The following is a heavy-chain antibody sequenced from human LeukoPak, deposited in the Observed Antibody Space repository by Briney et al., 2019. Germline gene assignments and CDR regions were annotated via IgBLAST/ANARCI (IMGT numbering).Heavy chain of an antibody. D-gene: IGHD3-10*01. CDR1: GFTFSNYA. CDR3: ARGTRTYGSGSSYYYGMDV. V-gene: IGHV3-30-3*01. J-gene: IGHJ6*02. CDR2: ISYDGSNK. Sequence: GRSLRLSCAASGFTFSNYATHWVRQAPGKGLEWVAVISYDGSNKYYADSVKGRFTISRDNSKNTLYLQMNSLRAEDTAVYYCARGTRTYGSGSSYYYGMDVWGQGTTVTVSS.